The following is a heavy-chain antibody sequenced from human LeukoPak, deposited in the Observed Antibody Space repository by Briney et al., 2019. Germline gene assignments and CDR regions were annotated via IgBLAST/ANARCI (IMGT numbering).Heavy chain of an antibody. CDR2: IYTSGST. CDR3: ARHVSTFFGSLTDWYFDL. J-gene: IGHJ2*01. V-gene: IGHV4-4*09. CDR1: GGSISSYY. Sequence: PSETLSLACTVSGGSISSYYWSWIRQPPGKGLEWIGYIYTSGSTNYNPSLKSRVTISVDTSKNQFSLKLSSVTAADTAVYYCARHVSTFFGSLTDWYFDLWGRGTLVTVSS. D-gene: IGHD5/OR15-5a*01.